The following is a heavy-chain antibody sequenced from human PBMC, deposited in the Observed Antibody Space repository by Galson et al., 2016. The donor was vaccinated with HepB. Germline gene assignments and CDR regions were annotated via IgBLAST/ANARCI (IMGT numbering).Heavy chain of an antibody. CDR2: VWYDGSNK. V-gene: IGHV3-33*01. CDR3: ARDSGYGDDLPDY. D-gene: IGHD4-17*01. J-gene: IGHJ3*01. CDR1: GFTFSSYG. Sequence: SLRLSCAASGFTFSSYGMHWVRQAPGKGLEWVAAVWYDGSNKNYADSVKGRFTISRDNSKNVLYLQMNSLRAEDTADYYCARDSGYGDDLPDYWGQGTMVTVSS.